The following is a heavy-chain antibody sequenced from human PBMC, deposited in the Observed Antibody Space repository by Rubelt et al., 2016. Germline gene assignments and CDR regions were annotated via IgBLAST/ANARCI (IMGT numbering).Heavy chain of an antibody. CDR1: GFTFSSYG. CDR2: IWYDGSNK. D-gene: IGHD4-23*01. V-gene: IGHV3-33*01. J-gene: IGHJ5*02. CDR3: ARASTVEVGWFDP. Sequence: VSTGGVVQPGRSLRLSCAASGFTFSSYGMHWVRQAPGKGLEWVAVIWYDGSNKYYADSVKGRFTISRDNSKNTLYLQMNSLRAEDTAVYYCARASTVEVGWFDPWSQGTLVTVSS.